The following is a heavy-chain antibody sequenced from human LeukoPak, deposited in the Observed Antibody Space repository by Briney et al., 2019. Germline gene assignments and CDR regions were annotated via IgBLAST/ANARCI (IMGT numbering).Heavy chain of an antibody. CDR3: AKGPGRYYDSSGYIDS. Sequence: PGASLRLSCAASGFTFSSYAMSWVRQAPGKGLEWVSAISCSGGSTYYADSVKGRFTISRDNSKNTLYLQMNSLRAEDTAVYYCAKGPGRYYDSSGYIDSWGQGTLVTVSS. J-gene: IGHJ4*02. CDR2: ISCSGGST. CDR1: GFTFSSYA. V-gene: IGHV3-23*01. D-gene: IGHD3-22*01.